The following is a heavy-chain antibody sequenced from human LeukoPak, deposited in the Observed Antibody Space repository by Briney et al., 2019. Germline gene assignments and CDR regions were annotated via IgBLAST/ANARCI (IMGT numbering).Heavy chain of an antibody. V-gene: IGHV4-38-2*02. D-gene: IGHD3-22*01. Sequence: PLETLSLTCTVSGYSISSGYYWGWIRQPPGKGLEWIGSIYHSGSTYYNPSLKSRVTISVDTSENQFSLKLSSVTAADTAVYYCARAYTLRIVVANWFDPWGQGTLVTVSS. CDR1: GYSISSGYY. J-gene: IGHJ5*02. CDR3: ARAYTLRIVVANWFDP. CDR2: IYHSGST.